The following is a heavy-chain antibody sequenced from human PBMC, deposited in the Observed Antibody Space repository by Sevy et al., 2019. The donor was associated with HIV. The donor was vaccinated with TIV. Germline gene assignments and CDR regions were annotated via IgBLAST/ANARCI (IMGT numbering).Heavy chain of an antibody. V-gene: IGHV3-30*02. D-gene: IGHD3-16*01. CDR1: GFSYSSYR. J-gene: IGHJ1*01. CDR2: IQYDGSNK. CDR3: VKERWGEGGDH. Sequence: GGCLRLSCAASGFSYSSYRMHWVRQAPGKGLEWVAYIQYDGSNKDYADSVKGRFTISRDNSKNTLDLQMNSLRVEDTAVYYYVKERWGEGGDHWGQGTLVTVSS.